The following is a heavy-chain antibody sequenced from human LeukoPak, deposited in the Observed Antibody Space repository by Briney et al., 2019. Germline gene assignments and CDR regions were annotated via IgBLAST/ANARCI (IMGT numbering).Heavy chain of an antibody. Sequence: GGSLRLSCAASGFSFSSYWMTWVRQAPGRGLEFVANIRGDGNEKYYMDSMKGRLTISRDNAKNSLFLQMSGLRAEDTAVYYCMTELLGYRGQGTLVPVSS. CDR1: GFSFSSYW. V-gene: IGHV3-7*03. J-gene: IGHJ4*02. CDR3: MTELLGY. D-gene: IGHD1-14*01. CDR2: IRGDGNEK.